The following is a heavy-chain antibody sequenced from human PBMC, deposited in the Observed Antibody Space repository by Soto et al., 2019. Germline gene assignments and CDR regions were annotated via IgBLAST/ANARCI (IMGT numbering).Heavy chain of an antibody. V-gene: IGHV3-30*03. J-gene: IGHJ4*02. CDR1: GFTFSSYG. Sequence: VGSLRLSCAASGFTFSSYGMHWVRQAPGKGLEWVAVISYDGSNKYYADSVKGRFTISRDNSKNTLYLQMNSLSAEDTAVYYCAIIAAAGLFDYWGQGTLVTVSS. D-gene: IGHD6-13*01. CDR3: AIIAAAGLFDY. CDR2: ISYDGSNK.